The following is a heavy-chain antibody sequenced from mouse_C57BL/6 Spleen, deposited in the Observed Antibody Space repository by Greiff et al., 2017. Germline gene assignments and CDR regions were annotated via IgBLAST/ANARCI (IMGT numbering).Heavy chain of an antibody. CDR2: ISSGGSYT. J-gene: IGHJ3*01. V-gene: IGHV5-6*01. CDR1: GFTFSSYG. CDR3: ARRVYGSSYGFAY. Sequence: EVQLQESGGDLVKPGGSLKLSCAASGFTFSSYGMSWVRQTPDKRLEWVATISSGGSYTYYPDSVKGRFPISRDNAKNTLYLQMSSLKSEDTAMYYCARRVYGSSYGFAYWGQGTLVTVSA. D-gene: IGHD1-1*01.